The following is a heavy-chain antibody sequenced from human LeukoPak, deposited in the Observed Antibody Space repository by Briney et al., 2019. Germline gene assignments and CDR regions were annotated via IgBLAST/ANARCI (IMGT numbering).Heavy chain of an antibody. J-gene: IGHJ4*02. CDR3: ARVSGGSYTRFGY. Sequence: SETLSLTCTVSGGSISTYYWSWIRQPPGKGLVWIGYIYYSGSTNYNPSLKSRVTISVDTSKNQFSLKLSSVTAADTAVYYCARVSGGSYTRFGYWGQGTLVTVSS. D-gene: IGHD2-15*01. CDR1: GGSISTYY. V-gene: IGHV4-59*01. CDR2: IYYSGST.